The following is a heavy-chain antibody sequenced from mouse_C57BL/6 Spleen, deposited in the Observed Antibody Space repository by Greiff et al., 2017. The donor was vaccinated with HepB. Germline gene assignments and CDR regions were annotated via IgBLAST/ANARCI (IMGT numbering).Heavy chain of an antibody. CDR2: IWSGGST. CDR1: GFSLTSYG. J-gene: IGHJ1*03. CDR3: ARNFITTVVDWYFDV. Sequence: QVHVKQSGPGLVQPSQSLSITCTVSGFSLTSYGVHWVRQSPGKGLEWLGVIWSGGSTDYNAAFISRLSISKDNSKSQVFFKMNSLQADDTAIYYCARNFITTVVDWYFDVWGTGTTVTVSS. V-gene: IGHV2-2*01. D-gene: IGHD1-1*01.